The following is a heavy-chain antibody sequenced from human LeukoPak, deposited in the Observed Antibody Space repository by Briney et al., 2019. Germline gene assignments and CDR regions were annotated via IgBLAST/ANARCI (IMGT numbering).Heavy chain of an antibody. CDR2: INVKSGAT. CDR3: ARDPKRLSTFYDTLTGHNWFDS. CDR1: GYTFTSYY. Sequence: GASVKVSCKASGYTFTSYYMHWVRQAPGQGLEWMGWINVKSGATNYAQRFQGRVTMTRDTTISTAYMELSRLRSDDTAVYFCARDPKRLSTFYDTLTGHNWFDSWGQGTLVTVSS. V-gene: IGHV1-2*02. D-gene: IGHD3-9*01. J-gene: IGHJ5*01.